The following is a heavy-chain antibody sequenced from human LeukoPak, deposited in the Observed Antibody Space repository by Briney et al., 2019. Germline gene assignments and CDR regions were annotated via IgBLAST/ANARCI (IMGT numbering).Heavy chain of an antibody. CDR2: INPNSGGT. CDR1: GYTFGGYY. Sequence: ASVKASCKASGYTFGGYYLHWVRQAPGQGLEWMGWINPNSGGTNYAQNFQGRVTMTRDTSISTAYMERSELRSDDTAVYYCARVRSVVPPSDAFDIWGQGTMVTVSS. J-gene: IGHJ3*02. V-gene: IGHV1-2*02. D-gene: IGHD3-22*01. CDR3: ARVRSVVPPSDAFDI.